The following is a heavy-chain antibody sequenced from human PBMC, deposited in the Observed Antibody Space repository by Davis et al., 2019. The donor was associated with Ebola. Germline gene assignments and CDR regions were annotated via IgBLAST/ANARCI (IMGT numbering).Heavy chain of an antibody. D-gene: IGHD3-3*01. V-gene: IGHV7-4-1*02. CDR3: ARLGGEFLEWLYYYYGMDV. CDR1: GYTFSNHA. CDR2: INTNTGNP. J-gene: IGHJ6*04. Sequence: ASVKVSCKASGYTFSNHAINWVRQAPGQGPEWMGWINTNTGNPAYAQGFTGRFVFSLDTSVSTAYLQISSLKAEDTAVYYCARLGGEFLEWLYYYYGMDVWGKGTTVTVSS.